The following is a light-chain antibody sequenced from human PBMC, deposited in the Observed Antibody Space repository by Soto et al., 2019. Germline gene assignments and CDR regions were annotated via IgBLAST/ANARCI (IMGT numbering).Light chain of an antibody. CDR2: GNR. Sequence: QSVLTQPPSVSGAPGQRVTISCTGNSSNLGAGYDVHWYQQLPGAAPKLVIFGNRNRPSGVPERFSGSKSGTSATLGITGLQTGDEADYYCGTWDSSLSAGVFGGGTQLTVL. J-gene: IGLJ3*02. CDR1: SSNLGAGYD. V-gene: IGLV1-40*01. CDR3: GTWDSSLSAGV.